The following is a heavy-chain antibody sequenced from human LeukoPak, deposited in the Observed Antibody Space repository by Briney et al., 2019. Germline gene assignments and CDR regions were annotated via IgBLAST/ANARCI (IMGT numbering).Heavy chain of an antibody. J-gene: IGHJ3*01. CDR3: ASSGYCRGGSCYSDAFDL. D-gene: IGHD2-15*01. CDR1: GYSFTSYW. Sequence: GESLKISCKGSGYSFTSYWIGWVRQMPGKGLEWMGIIYPGDSDTRYSPSFQGQVTISADKSISTAYLQWSSLKASDTAMYYCASSGYCRGGSCYSDAFDLWGRGTMVTVSS. CDR2: IYPGDSDT. V-gene: IGHV5-51*01.